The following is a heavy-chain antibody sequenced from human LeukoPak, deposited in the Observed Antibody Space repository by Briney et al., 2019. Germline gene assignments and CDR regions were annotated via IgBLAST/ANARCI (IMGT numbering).Heavy chain of an antibody. J-gene: IGHJ4*02. CDR2: IYTSGST. CDR3: ARDAPTYSGSYGRVY. V-gene: IGHV4-61*02. D-gene: IGHD1-26*01. Sequence: SQTLSLTCTVPGGSISSGSYYWSWIRQPAGKGLEWIGRIYTSGSTNYNPSLKSRVTISVDTSKNQFSLKLSSVTAADTAVYYCARDAPTYSGSYGRVYWGQGTLVTVSS. CDR1: GGSISSGSYY.